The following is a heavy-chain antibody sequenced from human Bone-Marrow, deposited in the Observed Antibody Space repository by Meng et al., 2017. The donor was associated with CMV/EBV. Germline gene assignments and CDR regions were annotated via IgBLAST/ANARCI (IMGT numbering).Heavy chain of an antibody. D-gene: IGHD1-26*01. Sequence: GCTFSSYGMHWVRQAPGKGLVWVSRINSDGSSTSYADSVKGRFTISRDNAKNTLYLQMNSLRAEDTAVCYCARDRVGATPVPWFDPWGQGTLVTVSS. CDR2: INSDGSST. V-gene: IGHV3-74*01. CDR3: ARDRVGATPVPWFDP. CDR1: GCTFSSYG. J-gene: IGHJ5*02.